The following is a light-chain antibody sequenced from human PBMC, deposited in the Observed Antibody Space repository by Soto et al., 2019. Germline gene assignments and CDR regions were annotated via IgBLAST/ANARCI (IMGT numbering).Light chain of an antibody. J-gene: IGKJ1*01. CDR3: QQYGSSPCT. CDR2: GAS. CDR1: QSVSSSY. Sequence: EILMTQSPATLSVSPGGRATLSCRASQSVSSSYLAWYQQKPGQAPRLLIYGASSRPTGIPDRFSGSGSGTDFTLTISSLEPEDFAVYYCQQYGSSPCTFGQGTKVDIK. V-gene: IGKV3-20*01.